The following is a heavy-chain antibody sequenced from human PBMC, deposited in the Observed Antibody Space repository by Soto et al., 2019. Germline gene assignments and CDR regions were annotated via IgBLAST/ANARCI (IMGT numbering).Heavy chain of an antibody. CDR2: IYYGGST. CDR3: ARVARLRYYNVFKGSWFDP. CDR1: GGSISSGDYY. J-gene: IGHJ5*02. V-gene: IGHV4-30-4*01. D-gene: IGHD3-10*01. Sequence: QVQLQESGPGLVKPSQTLSLTCTVSGGSISSGDYYWSWTRQPPGKGLEWIGYIYYGGSTYYNPSLKSRVTISVDTSKNQFSLKLSSVTAADTAVYYCARVARLRYYNVFKGSWFDPWGQGTLVTVSS.